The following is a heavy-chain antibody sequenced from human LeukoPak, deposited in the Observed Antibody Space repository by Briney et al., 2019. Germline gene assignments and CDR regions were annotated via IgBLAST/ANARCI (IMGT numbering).Heavy chain of an antibody. CDR1: GSSISSYF. CDR2: MYYSAST. V-gene: IGHV4-59*13. Sequence: SETLSLTCSVPGSSISSYFWTWIRQPPGKGLEWIAYMYYSASTNYNPSLKSRVTISIDTSKNQLSLKLRSVTAADTAVYYCARIYGASDSALDYWGQGTLVTVSS. D-gene: IGHD5-12*01. J-gene: IGHJ4*02. CDR3: ARIYGASDSALDY.